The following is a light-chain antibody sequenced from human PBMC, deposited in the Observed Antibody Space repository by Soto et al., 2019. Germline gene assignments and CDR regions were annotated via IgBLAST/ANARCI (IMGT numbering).Light chain of an antibody. CDR2: GAS. CDR1: QSVSSSY. Sequence: EIVLTQSPGTLSLSPGERATLSCRASQSVSSSYLAWYQQKPGQAPRLLIYGASSRATGIPDRFSGSVSGTDFTLTISRLEPEDFAVYYCQQYGSSPRTFGQGPRWKSN. V-gene: IGKV3-20*01. CDR3: QQYGSSPRT. J-gene: IGKJ1*01.